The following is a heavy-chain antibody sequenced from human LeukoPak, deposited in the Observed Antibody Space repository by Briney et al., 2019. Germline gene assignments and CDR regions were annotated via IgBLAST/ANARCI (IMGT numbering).Heavy chain of an antibody. CDR3: AATRGAFDI. Sequence: KPSETLSLTCTVSGGSISSYYWSWIRQPPGKGLEWIGYTYYSGSTNYNPSLKSRVTISVDTSKNQFSLKLSSVTAADTAVYYCAATRGAFDIWGQGTMVTVSS. J-gene: IGHJ3*02. D-gene: IGHD3-10*01. CDR1: GGSISSYY. CDR2: TYYSGST. V-gene: IGHV4-59*01.